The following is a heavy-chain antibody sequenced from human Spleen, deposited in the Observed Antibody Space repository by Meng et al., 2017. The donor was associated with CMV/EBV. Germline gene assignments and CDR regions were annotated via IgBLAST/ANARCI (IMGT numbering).Heavy chain of an antibody. V-gene: IGHV4-4*02. CDR3: ARIERRRILKYCGSDCSTTDY. D-gene: IGHD2-21*02. CDR1: GGSISRSNL. Sequence: QVQLQESGPGLVKPSGTLSLTCAVSGGSISRSNLWTWVRQVPGKGLEWIGEIYHSGSTNYNPSLKSRVTILVDKFKNQFSLKLGSVTAADTTVYYCARIERRRILKYCGSDCSTTDYWGQGTLVTVSS. J-gene: IGHJ4*02. CDR2: IYHSGST.